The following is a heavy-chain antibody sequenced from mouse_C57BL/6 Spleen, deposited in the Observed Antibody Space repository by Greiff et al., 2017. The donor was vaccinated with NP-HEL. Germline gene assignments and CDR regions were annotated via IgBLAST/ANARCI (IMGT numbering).Heavy chain of an antibody. D-gene: IGHD2-5*01. V-gene: IGHV1-64*01. CDR1: GYTFTSYW. Sequence: QVHLQQSGAELVKPGASVKLSCKASGYTFTSYWMHWVKQRPGQGLEWIGMIHPNSGSTNYNEKFKSKATLTVDKSSSTAYMQLSSLTSEDSAVYYCATPKYSNYEGAWFAYWGQGTLVTVSA. CDR3: ATPKYSNYEGAWFAY. CDR2: IHPNSGST. J-gene: IGHJ3*01.